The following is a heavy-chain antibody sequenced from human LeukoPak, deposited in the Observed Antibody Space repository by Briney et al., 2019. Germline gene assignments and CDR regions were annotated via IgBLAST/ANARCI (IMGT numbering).Heavy chain of an antibody. CDR3: ARGGAYSYGYCHY. J-gene: IGHJ4*02. D-gene: IGHD5-18*01. V-gene: IGHV3-74*01. CDR1: GFTFGDYA. Sequence: GGSLRLSCTASGFTFGDYAMTWVPQAPGKGLVWVSRINSDGSSTSYADSVKGRFTISRDNAKNTLYLQMNSLRAEDTAVYYCARGGAYSYGYCHYWGQGTLVTVSS. CDR2: INSDGSST.